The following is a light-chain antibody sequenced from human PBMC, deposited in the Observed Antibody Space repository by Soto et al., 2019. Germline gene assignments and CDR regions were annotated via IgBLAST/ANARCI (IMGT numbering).Light chain of an antibody. Sequence: QSVLTQPPSGSGTPGQRVTIPCSGSNSNIGRNTVNWYQQVPGTAPKLLIFSNNHRPSGVPDRFSGSKSGTSASLAISGLQSEDESNYYCASWDDSLTGYVFGTGTRSPS. CDR1: NSNIGRNT. V-gene: IGLV1-44*01. J-gene: IGLJ1*01. CDR2: SNN. CDR3: ASWDDSLTGYV.